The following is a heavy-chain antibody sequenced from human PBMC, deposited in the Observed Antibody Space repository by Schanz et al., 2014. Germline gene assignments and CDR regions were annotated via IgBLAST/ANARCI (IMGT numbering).Heavy chain of an antibody. CDR2: ISSASSTI. CDR3: ARAGYDADNWFDP. J-gene: IGHJ5*02. CDR1: GFTFSSYW. D-gene: IGHD2-2*01. Sequence: EVQLVESGGGLVQPGGSLRLSCAASGFTFSSYWMHWVRQVPGKGLEWVSYISSASSTINYADSVKGRFTISRDNAKNSLFLQMNSLRAEDTAVYYCARAGYDADNWFDPWGQGTLVTVSS. V-gene: IGHV3-48*01.